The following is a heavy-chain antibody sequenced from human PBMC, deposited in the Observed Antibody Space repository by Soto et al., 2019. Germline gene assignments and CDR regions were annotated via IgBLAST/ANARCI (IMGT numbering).Heavy chain of an antibody. V-gene: IGHV4-59*01. J-gene: IGHJ6*02. CDR1: GGSFSGYY. CDR2: IYYSGST. D-gene: IGHD3-10*01. Sequence: PSETLSLTCAVYGGSFSGYYWNWIRQPPGKGLEWIGYIYYSGSTNYNPSLKSRVTISVDTSKNQFSLKLSSVTAADTAVYYCARGIMVRGVIPTNYYYYGMDVWGQGTTVTVSS. CDR3: ARGIMVRGVIPTNYYYYGMDV.